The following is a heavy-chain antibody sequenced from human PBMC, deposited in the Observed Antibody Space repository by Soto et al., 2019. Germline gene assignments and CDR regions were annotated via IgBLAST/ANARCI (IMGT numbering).Heavy chain of an antibody. Sequence: KTSETLSLTCTVSGDSMAPYYWTWIRQSPGRGLEWIGYIYSSGTTNYNPSLKSRVNISIDTSKNQFSLRLNSVTAADTAVYYCARTGGFGRRPPDYWGRGSLVTVSS. CDR3: ARTGGFGRRPPDY. V-gene: IGHV4-59*12. D-gene: IGHD3-16*01. CDR1: GDSMAPYY. CDR2: IYSSGTT. J-gene: IGHJ4*02.